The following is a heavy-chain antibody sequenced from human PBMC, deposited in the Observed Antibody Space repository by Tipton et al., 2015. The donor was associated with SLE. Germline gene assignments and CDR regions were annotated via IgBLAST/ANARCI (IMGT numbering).Heavy chain of an antibody. J-gene: IGHJ5*02. D-gene: IGHD3-10*01. CDR2: IYFTGTT. Sequence: TLSLTCTVSGDSLSSGGLDWSWIRQHPGKGLEWIGCIYFTGTTYYNPPLTSRVSISGDTSKNQVSLQLSSVTAADTAVYYCARDRPYYGSGSYNMFDLWGQGTLVTVSS. CDR1: GDSLSSGGLD. CDR3: ARDRPYYGSGSYNMFDL. V-gene: IGHV4-31*03.